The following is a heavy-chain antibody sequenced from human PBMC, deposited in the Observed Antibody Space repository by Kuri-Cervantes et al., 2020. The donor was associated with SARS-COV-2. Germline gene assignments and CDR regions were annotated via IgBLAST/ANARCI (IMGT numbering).Heavy chain of an antibody. CDR1: GYSFSSLG. J-gene: IGHJ4*02. Sequence: ASVKVSCKTTGYSFSSLGIHWVRQAPGQGLEWMGWISIYNGKTNYTDKDQGRVTMTTDTSTSTVYMELRSLKSDDTSIYYCARAGFDFWGQGTLVTVSS. CDR2: ISIYNGKT. CDR3: ARAGFDF. V-gene: IGHV1-18*04.